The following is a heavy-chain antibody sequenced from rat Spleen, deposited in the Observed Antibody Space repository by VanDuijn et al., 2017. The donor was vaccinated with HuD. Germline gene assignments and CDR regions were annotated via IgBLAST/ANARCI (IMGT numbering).Heavy chain of an antibody. Sequence: EVHLGESGGGLVQPGRSLKLSCVASGFTFNNYWMTWIRQAPGKGLEWVASISNTGGTTNYPDSVKGRITISRDNAKSTLYVQMNSLRSEDTATYYCTRGVYYGYNAFAYWGQGTLVTVSS. CDR1: GFTFNNYW. V-gene: IGHV5-31*01. CDR2: ISNTGGTT. D-gene: IGHD1-9*01. CDR3: TRGVYYGYNAFAY. J-gene: IGHJ3*01.